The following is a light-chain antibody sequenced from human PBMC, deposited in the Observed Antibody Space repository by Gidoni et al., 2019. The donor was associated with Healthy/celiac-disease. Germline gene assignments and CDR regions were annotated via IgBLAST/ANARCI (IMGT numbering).Light chain of an antibody. CDR1: QSVSSSY. CDR2: GAS. V-gene: IGKV3-20*01. CDR3: QQYGSSLLT. Sequence: DILLTQSPGTLSFSPGERATLSCRASQSVSSSYLAWYQQKPGQAPRLLIYGASSRATGIPDRFSGSGSGTDFTLTISRLEPEDFAVYYCQQYGSSLLTFGGXTKVEIK. J-gene: IGKJ4*01.